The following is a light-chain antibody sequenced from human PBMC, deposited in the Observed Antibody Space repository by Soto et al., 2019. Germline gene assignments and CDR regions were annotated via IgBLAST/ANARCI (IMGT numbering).Light chain of an antibody. CDR2: GAT. CDR1: QGINVW. CDR3: QRAHTFPFT. Sequence: DIQMTQSPSSVSASVGGSVTITCRASQGINVWLAWYQQRPGKAPKLFIYGATGLQGGVPSRFRGGGSGRDFTLTIYNLQPEDFATYYCQRAHTFPFTFGPGT. V-gene: IGKV1-12*02. J-gene: IGKJ3*01.